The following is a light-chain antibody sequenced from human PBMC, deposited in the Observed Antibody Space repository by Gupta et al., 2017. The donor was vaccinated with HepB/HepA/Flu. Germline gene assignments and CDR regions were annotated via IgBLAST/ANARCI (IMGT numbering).Light chain of an antibody. CDR3: QQENNGHPTWT. V-gene: IGKV3-15*01. CDR2: GAS. CDR1: QSVSSN. J-gene: IGKJ1*01. Sequence: EIVMTQSPATLSVSPGERATLSCRASQSVSSNLAWYQQKPGQAPRLLIYGASTRAKGIPARFSGSGDGTEFTLTIISRQSEDFAVYYCQQENNGHPTWTFGQGTKVEIK.